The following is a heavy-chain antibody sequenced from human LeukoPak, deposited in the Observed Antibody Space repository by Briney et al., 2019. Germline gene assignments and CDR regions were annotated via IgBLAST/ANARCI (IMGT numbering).Heavy chain of an antibody. CDR1: GFTFSSYW. J-gene: IGHJ6*03. V-gene: IGHV3-74*01. Sequence: PGGSLRLSCAASGFTFSSYWMHWVRQAPDKGLVWVSRINSDGSSTRYADSVKGRFTISRDNSKNTLYLQMNSLRAEDTAVYYCAKIGRYYDFWTGFYEEEVDYMDVWGKGTTVTVSS. D-gene: IGHD3-3*01. CDR2: INSDGSST. CDR3: AKIGRYYDFWTGFYEEEVDYMDV.